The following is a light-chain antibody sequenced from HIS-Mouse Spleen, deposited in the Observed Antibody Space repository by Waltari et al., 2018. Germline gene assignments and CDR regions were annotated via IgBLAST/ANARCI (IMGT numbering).Light chain of an antibody. Sequence: SYELTQPPSVSVSPGQTARITCSGDALPKKYAYWYQQKSGQAPGLVNYEDSKRPSGNPGGFSGSSSGTMATLTISGAQVEDEADYYCYSTDSSGNHRVFGGGTKLTVL. V-gene: IGLV3-10*01. CDR3: YSTDSSGNHRV. CDR2: EDS. CDR1: ALPKKY. J-gene: IGLJ2*01.